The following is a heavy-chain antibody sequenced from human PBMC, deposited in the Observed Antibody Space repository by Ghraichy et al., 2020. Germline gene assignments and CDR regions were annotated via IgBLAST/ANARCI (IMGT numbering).Heavy chain of an antibody. D-gene: IGHD2-2*01. CDR3: AKAHCSSTSCYGDYYFYYGMDV. Sequence: GGSLRLSCAASGFTFSNYAMSWVRQAPGKGLEWVSAISGSGGSTYYADSVKGRFTISRDNSKNTLYLQMNSLRAEDTAVYYCAKAHCSSTSCYGDYYFYYGMDVWGQGTTVTVSS. J-gene: IGHJ6*02. CDR2: ISGSGGST. V-gene: IGHV3-23*01. CDR1: GFTFSNYA.